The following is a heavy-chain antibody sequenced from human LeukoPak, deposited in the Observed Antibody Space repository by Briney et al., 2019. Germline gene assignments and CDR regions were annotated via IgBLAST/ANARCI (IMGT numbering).Heavy chain of an antibody. CDR3: ARGYCGGDCLNFQH. CDR1: GFTFSSYS. V-gene: IGHV3-48*04. J-gene: IGHJ1*01. Sequence: PGGSLRLSCAASGFTFSSYSMNWVRQAPGKGLEWVSYISSSSSTIYYADSVKGRFTISRDNAKNSLYLQMNSLRAEDTAVYYCARGYCGGDCLNFQHWGQGTLVTVSS. D-gene: IGHD2-21*02. CDR2: ISSSSSTI.